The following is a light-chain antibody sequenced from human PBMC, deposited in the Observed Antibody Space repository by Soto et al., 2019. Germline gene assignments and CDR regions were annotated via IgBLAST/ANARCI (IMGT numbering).Light chain of an antibody. J-gene: IGKJ4*01. Sequence: IVFRHSPATLSSSPGERATLACRASQSVSSSYLVWYQQKPGQAPRLLIYGASSRATGIPDRFSGSGSGTDFTLAISSLEPEDFAVYYCQQRSNWPPLTFGGGTKVDIK. CDR2: GAS. CDR1: QSVSSSY. V-gene: IGKV3D-20*02. CDR3: QQRSNWPPLT.